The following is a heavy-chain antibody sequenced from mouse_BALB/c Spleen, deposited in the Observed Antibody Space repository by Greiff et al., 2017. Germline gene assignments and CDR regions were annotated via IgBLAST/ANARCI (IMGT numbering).Heavy chain of an antibody. CDR1: GYTFTSYY. V-gene: IGHV1S56*01. CDR2: IYPGNVNT. CDR3: AREGLGAMDY. Sequence: VQLQQSGPELVKPGASVRISCKASGYTFTSYYIHWVKQRPGQGLEWIGWIYPGNVNTKYNEKFKGKATLTADKSSSTAYMQLSSLTSEDSAVYFCAREGLGAMDYWGQGTSVTVAS. D-gene: IGHD3-1*01. J-gene: IGHJ4*01.